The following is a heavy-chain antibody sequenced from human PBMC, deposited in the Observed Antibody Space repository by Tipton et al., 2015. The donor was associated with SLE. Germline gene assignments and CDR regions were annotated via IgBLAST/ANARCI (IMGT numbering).Heavy chain of an antibody. J-gene: IGHJ4*02. D-gene: IGHD6-13*01. Sequence: SLRLSCAASGFTFRTYSMHWVRQAPGKGLQWVAVISYDGSNAYCGDSVKGRFTISRDNSKNTVDLQMNRLRPDDTAVYYCARDRGSSWFSFDYWGQGTLVTVSS. CDR1: GFTFRTYS. CDR3: ARDRGSSWFSFDY. V-gene: IGHV3-30*04. CDR2: ISYDGSNA.